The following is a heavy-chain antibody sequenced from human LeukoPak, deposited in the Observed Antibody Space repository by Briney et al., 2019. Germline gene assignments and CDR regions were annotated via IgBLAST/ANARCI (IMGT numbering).Heavy chain of an antibody. J-gene: IGHJ5*02. D-gene: IGHD2-15*01. V-gene: IGHV3-74*01. CDR1: GFTIKLYW. CDR2: INDDGSDT. CDR3: VRGGPSTWS. Sequence: PGGSLRLSCAASGFTIKLYWMHWVRQVPGKRPVWVSRINDDGSDTIYADSVRGRFTISRDDAKNTVYLQMNNLRAEDTAVYYCVRGGPSTWSWGQGTLVTVSS.